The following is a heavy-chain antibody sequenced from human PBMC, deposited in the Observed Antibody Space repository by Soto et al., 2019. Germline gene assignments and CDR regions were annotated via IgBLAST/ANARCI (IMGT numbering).Heavy chain of an antibody. V-gene: IGHV1-2*02. D-gene: IGHD1-1*01. Sequence: GASVKVSFKASGYTFTGYYMHWVRQAPGQGLEWMGWINPNSGGTNYAQKFQGRVTMTRDTSISTAYMELSRLRSDDTAVYYCAREDSWNRNWFDPWGQGTQVTVSS. CDR2: INPNSGGT. J-gene: IGHJ5*02. CDR3: AREDSWNRNWFDP. CDR1: GYTFTGYY.